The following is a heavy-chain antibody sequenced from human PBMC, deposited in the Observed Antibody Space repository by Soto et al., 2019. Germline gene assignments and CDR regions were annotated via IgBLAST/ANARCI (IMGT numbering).Heavy chain of an antibody. D-gene: IGHD3-22*01. V-gene: IGHV3-72*01. CDR2: TRNKASSYTT. CDR3: AREGSSSGPDYEY. Sequence: EVQLVESGGGLVQPGGSMRLSCAASGFNFSDYYINWVRQAPGKGLEWVGRTRNKASSYTTDYAAFVKGRFTISRDDSKNLRYLQLNSLKTEDPAVYYCAREGSSSGPDYEYWGQGTLVTVSS. J-gene: IGHJ4*02. CDR1: GFNFSDYY.